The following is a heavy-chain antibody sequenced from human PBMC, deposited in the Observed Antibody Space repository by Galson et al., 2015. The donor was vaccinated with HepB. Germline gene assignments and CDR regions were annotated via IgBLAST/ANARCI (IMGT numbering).Heavy chain of an antibody. CDR1: GYNFRNYG. Sequence: SVKVSCKASGYNFRNYGISWVRQAPGQGLEWMGWISTYNGNTRYAENVQGRVTRTTDTSTNTAYMELGSLTSDDTAIYYCARWGPKWELLQYYFDFWGQGTLVTVSS. D-gene: IGHD1-26*01. V-gene: IGHV1-18*01. CDR3: ARWGPKWELLQYYFDF. J-gene: IGHJ4*01. CDR2: ISTYNGNT.